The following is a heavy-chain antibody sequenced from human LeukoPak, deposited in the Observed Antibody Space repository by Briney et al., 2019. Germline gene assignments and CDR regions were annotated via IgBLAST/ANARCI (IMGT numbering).Heavy chain of an antibody. CDR2: INHSGST. Sequence: SETLSLTCAVYRGSFSDFYCSWIRQSPGKGLEWIGEINHSGSTNYNPSLKSRVTISVDTSKNQLSLKLSSLTAADTAVYYCAYSSAYQQHWGRGTLVTVSS. J-gene: IGHJ1*01. D-gene: IGHD3-22*01. CDR1: RGSFSDFY. CDR3: AYSSAYQQH. V-gene: IGHV4-34*01.